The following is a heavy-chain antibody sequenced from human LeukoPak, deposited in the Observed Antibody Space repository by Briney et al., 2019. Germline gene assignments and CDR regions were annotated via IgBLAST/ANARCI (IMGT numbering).Heavy chain of an antibody. Sequence: PGGSLRLSCAVSGFSVSGNYMNWVRQAPGKGLEWVSVIYSGGSTYYADSVKGRFTISRDNSKNTLYLQMNSLRAEDTAVYYCAKDMALGYYYDSSAQSYWGQGTLVTVSS. V-gene: IGHV3-66*01. CDR3: AKDMALGYYYDSSAQSY. J-gene: IGHJ4*02. CDR1: GFSVSGNY. D-gene: IGHD3-22*01. CDR2: IYSGGST.